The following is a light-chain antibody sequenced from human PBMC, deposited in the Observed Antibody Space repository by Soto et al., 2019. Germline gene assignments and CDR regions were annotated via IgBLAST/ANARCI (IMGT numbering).Light chain of an antibody. Sequence: DIVMTQSPDSLAVSLGERATINCKSSQSVLYSSNNKNYLAWYQQRPGQPPKLLIYWASTRDSGVPDRFSGSGSGTDFTLTITSLQAEDVAVYDCQQYESTPPTFGQGTKLEIK. CDR1: QSVLYSSNNKNY. J-gene: IGKJ2*01. CDR3: QQYESTPPT. CDR2: WAS. V-gene: IGKV4-1*01.